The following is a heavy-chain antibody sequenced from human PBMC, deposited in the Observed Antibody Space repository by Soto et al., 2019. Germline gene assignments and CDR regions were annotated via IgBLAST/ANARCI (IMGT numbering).Heavy chain of an antibody. CDR1: GYTFTSYA. V-gene: IGHV1-3*01. D-gene: IGHD1-26*01. Sequence: GASVKVSCKASGYTFTSYAMHWVRQAPGQRLEWMGWINAGNGNTKCSQKFQDRVTITRDTSASTAYMELSSLRSEDTAVYYCARDRSGLNWFDPWGQGTLVTVSS. CDR3: ARDRSGLNWFDP. CDR2: INAGNGNT. J-gene: IGHJ5*02.